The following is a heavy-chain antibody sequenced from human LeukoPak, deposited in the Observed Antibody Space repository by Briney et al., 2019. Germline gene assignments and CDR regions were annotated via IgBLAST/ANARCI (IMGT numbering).Heavy chain of an antibody. CDR2: ISGSDGST. V-gene: IGHV3-23*01. D-gene: IGHD1-26*01. Sequence: GGSLRLSCAASGFTFSSYAMSWVRQAPGKGLEWVSAISGSDGSTYYADSVKGRFTISRDNSKNTLYLQMNSLRAEDTAVYYCAKDWEYSGNPAFDYWGQGTLVTVSS. CDR1: GFTFSSYA. CDR3: AKDWEYSGNPAFDY. J-gene: IGHJ4*02.